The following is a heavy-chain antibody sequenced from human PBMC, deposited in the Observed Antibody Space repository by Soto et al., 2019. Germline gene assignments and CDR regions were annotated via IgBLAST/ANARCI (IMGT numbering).Heavy chain of an antibody. CDR3: ARDAKGSGSYFGDH. CDR2: MNPNSGNT. CDR1: GYTFTNYD. Sequence: QVQLVQSGAEVKKPGTSVKVSCKASGYTFTNYDINWVRQATGQGLEWMGWMNPNSGNTGYAQKFQGRVTMTRNTSINTFFMELSSLTSEDTAIYYCARDAKGSGSYFGDHWGQGTLVTVSS. D-gene: IGHD3-10*01. J-gene: IGHJ4*02. V-gene: IGHV1-8*01.